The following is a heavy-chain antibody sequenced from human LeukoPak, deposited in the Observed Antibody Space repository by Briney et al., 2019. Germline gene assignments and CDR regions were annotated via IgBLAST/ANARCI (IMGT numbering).Heavy chain of an antibody. V-gene: IGHV3-23*01. CDR2: ISGSGGST. CDR3: ATHHCSSTSCYFGDY. J-gene: IGHJ4*02. CDR1: VFTFSSYA. Sequence: GGSLRLSCAASVFTFSSYAMSWVRQAPGKGLECVSAISGSGGSTYYADSVKGWFTISRDNSKNTLYLEMNSLRAEDRAVYYCATHHCSSTSCYFGDYWGQGTLVTVSS. D-gene: IGHD2-2*01.